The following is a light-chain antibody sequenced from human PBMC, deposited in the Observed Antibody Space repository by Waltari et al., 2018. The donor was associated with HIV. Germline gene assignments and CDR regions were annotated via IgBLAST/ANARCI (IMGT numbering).Light chain of an antibody. CDR1: QGISTY. J-gene: IGKJ3*01. Sequence: DIQMTQSPSSVSASVGDTVTITCRASQGISTYLAWFHQRPGKAPTSLIYGASNLQSGVSSRFSGSPSGTEFTLTITNLQPVDFGTYYCQQYNSYPFTFGPGTKVDLK. CDR3: QQYNSYPFT. CDR2: GAS. V-gene: IGKV1-16*01.